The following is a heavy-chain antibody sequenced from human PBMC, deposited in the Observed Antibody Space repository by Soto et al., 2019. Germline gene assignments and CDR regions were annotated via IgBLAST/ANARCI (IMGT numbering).Heavy chain of an antibody. CDR2: IIPIFGTA. Sequence: QVQLVQSGAEVKKPGSSVKVSCKASGGTFSSYAISWVRQAPGQGLEWMGGIIPIFGTANYAQKFQGRVTITAAESTSTAYMELSSLRSEDTAVYYCARDRRGPAYYDFWRGDAFDIWGQGTMVTVSS. D-gene: IGHD3-3*01. J-gene: IGHJ3*02. V-gene: IGHV1-69*01. CDR1: GGTFSSYA. CDR3: ARDRRGPAYYDFWRGDAFDI.